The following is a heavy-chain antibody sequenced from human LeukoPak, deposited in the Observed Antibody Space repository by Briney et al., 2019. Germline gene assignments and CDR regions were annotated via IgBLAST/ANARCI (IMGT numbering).Heavy chain of an antibody. Sequence: PGRSLRLSCAASGFTFDDYAMHWARQAPGKGLEWVSGISWNSGSIGYADSVKGRFTISRDNAKNSLYLQMNSLRAEDTALYYCAKDGGYDILKDAFDIWGQGTMVTVSS. CDR3: AKDGGYDILKDAFDI. D-gene: IGHD3-9*01. J-gene: IGHJ3*02. CDR1: GFTFDDYA. V-gene: IGHV3-9*01. CDR2: ISWNSGSI.